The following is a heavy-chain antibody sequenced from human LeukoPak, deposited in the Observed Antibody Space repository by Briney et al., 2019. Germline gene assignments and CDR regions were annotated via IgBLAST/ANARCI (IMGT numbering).Heavy chain of an antibody. Sequence: ASVKVSCKASGYTFTNYYMHWVRQAPGQGLEWMGWINPNSGGTNYAQKFQGRVTMTRDTSISTAYMELSRLRSDDTAVYYCARGPYHYGSGSYPPWYMDVWGKGTTVTVSS. J-gene: IGHJ6*03. CDR3: ARGPYHYGSGSYPPWYMDV. CDR2: INPNSGGT. CDR1: GYTFTNYY. V-gene: IGHV1-2*02. D-gene: IGHD3-10*01.